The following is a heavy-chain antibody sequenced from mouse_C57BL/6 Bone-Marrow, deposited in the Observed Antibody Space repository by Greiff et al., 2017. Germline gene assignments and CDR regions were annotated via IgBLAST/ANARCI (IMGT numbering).Heavy chain of an antibody. Sequence: VQLQQSGPELVKPGASVKISCKASGYTFTDYYMNWVKQSHGKSLEWIGDINPNNGGTSYNQKFKGKATLTVDKSSSTAYMELRSLTSEDSAVYYCARKGDYGIWYFDVGGTGTAVTVSA. CDR3: ARKGDYGIWYFDV. D-gene: IGHD2-4*01. J-gene: IGHJ1*03. V-gene: IGHV1-26*01. CDR2: INPNNGGT. CDR1: GYTFTDYY.